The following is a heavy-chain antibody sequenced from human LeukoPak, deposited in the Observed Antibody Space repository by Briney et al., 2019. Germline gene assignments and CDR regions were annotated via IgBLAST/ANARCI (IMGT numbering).Heavy chain of an antibody. CDR3: ARLDRITGTDDY. D-gene: IGHD1-20*01. V-gene: IGHV3-66*01. CDR1: GFTVSSNY. Sequence: PGGSLRLSCAASGFTVSSNYMSWVRQAPGKGLEWVSVIYSGGSTYYADSVKGRFTISRDNSKNTLHLQMNSLRAEDTAVYYCARLDRITGTDDYWGQGTLVTVSS. J-gene: IGHJ4*02. CDR2: IYSGGST.